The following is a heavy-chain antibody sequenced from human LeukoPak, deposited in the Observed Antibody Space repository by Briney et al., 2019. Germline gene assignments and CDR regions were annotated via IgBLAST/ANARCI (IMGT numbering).Heavy chain of an antibody. V-gene: IGHV4-59*01. J-gene: IGHJ4*02. CDR1: GGSISSYY. D-gene: IGHD5-18*01. Sequence: SETLSLTCTVSGGSISSYYWSWIRQPPGKGLEWIGYIYYSGITNYNPSLKSRVTISVDTSKNQFSLKLSSVTAADTAVYYCARGGYTAMVTHVDYWGQGTLVTVSS. CDR3: ARGGYTAMVTHVDY. CDR2: IYYSGIT.